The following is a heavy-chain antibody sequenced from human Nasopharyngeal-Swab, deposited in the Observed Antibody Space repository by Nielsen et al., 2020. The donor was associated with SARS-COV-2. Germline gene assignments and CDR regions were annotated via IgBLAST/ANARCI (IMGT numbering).Heavy chain of an antibody. D-gene: IGHD7-27*01. V-gene: IGHV3-74*01. CDR3: ARAGDYLKSYYYYGMDV. J-gene: IGHJ6*02. CDR1: GFTFSSYW. Sequence: ESLKISCAASGFTFSSYWMHWVRQAPGKGLVWVSRINSDGSSTSYADSVKGRFTISRDNAKNTLYLQMNSLRAEDTAVYYCARAGDYLKSYYYYGMDVWGQGTTVTVSS. CDR2: INSDGSST.